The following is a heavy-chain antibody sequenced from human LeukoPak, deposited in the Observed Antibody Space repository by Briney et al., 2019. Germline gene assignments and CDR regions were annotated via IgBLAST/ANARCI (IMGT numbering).Heavy chain of an antibody. Sequence: PGGSLTLSCAASGFTFSSYAMSWVRQAPGKGLEWVSAISGSGGSTYYADSVKGRFTISRDNSKNTLYLQMNSLRAEDTAVYYCLSTVTLRFFDYWGQGTLVTVSS. D-gene: IGHD4-17*01. CDR3: LSTVTLRFFDY. V-gene: IGHV3-23*01. J-gene: IGHJ4*02. CDR2: ISGSGGST. CDR1: GFTFSSYA.